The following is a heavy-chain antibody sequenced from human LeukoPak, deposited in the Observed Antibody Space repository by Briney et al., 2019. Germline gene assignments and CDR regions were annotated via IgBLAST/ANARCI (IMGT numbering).Heavy chain of an antibody. CDR1: GFTFRLYV. CDR3: ARDGGGGGSYPDY. Sequence: GGSLRLSCAASGFTFRLYVMTWVRQAPGKGLEWVAVMSNDGNYYADSEKGRFTISRDNSKNTLYLQMNSLRPEDTAVYYCARDGGGGGSYPDYWGQGTLVTVSS. D-gene: IGHD1-26*01. V-gene: IGHV3-30*03. CDR2: MSNDGN. J-gene: IGHJ4*02.